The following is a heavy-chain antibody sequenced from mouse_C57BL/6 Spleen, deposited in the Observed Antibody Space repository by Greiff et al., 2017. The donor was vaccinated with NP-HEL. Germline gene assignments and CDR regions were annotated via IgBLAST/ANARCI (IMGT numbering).Heavy chain of an antibody. J-gene: IGHJ1*03. CDR2: INPGSGGT. Sequence: QVQLQQSGAELVRPGTSVKVSCKASGYAFTNYLIEWVKQRPGQGLEWIGVINPGSGGTNYNEKFKGKATLTADKSSSTAYMQLSSLTSDDSAVYFCARGVTTVVADWYFDVWGTGTTVTVSS. D-gene: IGHD1-1*01. CDR3: ARGVTTVVADWYFDV. CDR1: GYAFTNYL. V-gene: IGHV1-54*01.